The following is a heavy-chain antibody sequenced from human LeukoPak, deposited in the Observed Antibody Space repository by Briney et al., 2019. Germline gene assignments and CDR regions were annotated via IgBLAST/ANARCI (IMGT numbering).Heavy chain of an antibody. Sequence: SETLSLTCAVYGGSFSGYYWSWIRQPPGKGLEWIGEINHSGSTNYNPSLKSRVTISVDTSKNQFSLKLSSVTAADTAVYYCARARRSGHPYYYGSGSYLWWFDYWGQGTLVTVSS. CDR1: GGSFSGYY. V-gene: IGHV4-34*01. CDR2: INHSGST. CDR3: ARARRSGHPYYYGSGSYLWWFDY. D-gene: IGHD3-10*01. J-gene: IGHJ4*02.